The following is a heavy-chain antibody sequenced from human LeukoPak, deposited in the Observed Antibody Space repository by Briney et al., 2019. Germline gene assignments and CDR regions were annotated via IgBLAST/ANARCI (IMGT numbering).Heavy chain of an antibody. J-gene: IGHJ6*02. CDR1: GGTFSSYA. D-gene: IGHD2-15*01. Sequence: ASVKVSCKASGGTFSSYAISWVRQAPRQGLEWMGRIIPILGIANYAQKFQGRVTITADKSTSTAYMELSSLRSEDTAVYYCARYCSGGSCYQSYYYYYYGMDVWGQGTTVTVSS. CDR3: ARYCSGGSCYQSYYYYYYGMDV. CDR2: IIPILGIA. V-gene: IGHV1-69*04.